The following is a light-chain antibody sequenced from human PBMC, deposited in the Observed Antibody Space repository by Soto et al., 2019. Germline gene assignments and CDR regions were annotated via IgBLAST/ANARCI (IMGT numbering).Light chain of an antibody. CDR3: HQLNSSPLT. CDR2: HAS. J-gene: IGKJ5*01. CDR1: QSISNW. Sequence: DIQITQSPCTVPASGVYRGTSTCRASQSISNWLAWYQQKPGTAPKVLIYHASNLQSGVPSRFSGSVYGTDFNLTISSLPTADFATYYCHQLNSSPLTFGQGTRLEIK. V-gene: IGKV1-5*01.